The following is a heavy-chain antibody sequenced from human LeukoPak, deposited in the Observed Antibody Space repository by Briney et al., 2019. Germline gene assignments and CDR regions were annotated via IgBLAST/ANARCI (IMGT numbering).Heavy chain of an antibody. CDR2: INHSGST. V-gene: IGHV4-34*01. J-gene: IGHJ5*02. CDR3: ARGLGYYYGSGSYYNP. CDR1: GGSFSGYY. Sequence: PSETLSLTCAVYGGSFSGYYWSWIRQPPGKGLEWIGEINHSGSTNYNPSLKSRVTISVDTSKNQFSPKLSSVTAADTAVYYCARGLGYYYGSGSYYNPLGQGTLVTVSS. D-gene: IGHD3-10*01.